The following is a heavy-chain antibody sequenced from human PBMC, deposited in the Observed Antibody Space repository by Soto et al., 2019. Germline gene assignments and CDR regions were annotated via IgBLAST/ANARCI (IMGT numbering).Heavy chain of an antibody. CDR2: SSAYTGNT. J-gene: IGHJ6*02. V-gene: IGHV1-18*01. CDR1: GYTFTSYG. D-gene: IGHD6-19*01. Sequence: ASVKVSCKASGYTFTSYGISWVRQAPGQGLEWMGWSSAYTGNTNYAQKLQGRVTMTTDTSTSTAYMELRSLRSDDTAVYYCARRVAVAPGYYYYGMDVWGQGTTVTVSS. CDR3: ARRVAVAPGYYYYGMDV.